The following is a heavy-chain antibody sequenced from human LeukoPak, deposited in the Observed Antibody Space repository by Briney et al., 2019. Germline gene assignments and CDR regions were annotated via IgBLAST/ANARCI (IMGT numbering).Heavy chain of an antibody. Sequence: GGSLRLSCAGSGFSFNTYRMNWIRQAPGKGLEWISYISSSGSTIYYADSVKGRFTISRDNTKNSLYLQMNSLRAEDTAVYYCVRELATWGQGTLVTVSS. D-gene: IGHD6-6*01. V-gene: IGHV3-48*01. CDR3: VRELAT. CDR1: GFSFNTYR. CDR2: ISSSGSTI. J-gene: IGHJ4*02.